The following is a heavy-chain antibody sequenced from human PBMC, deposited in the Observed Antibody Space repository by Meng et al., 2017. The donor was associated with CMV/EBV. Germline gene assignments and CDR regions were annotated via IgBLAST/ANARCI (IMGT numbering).Heavy chain of an antibody. D-gene: IGHD1-26*01. CDR1: GGSVSSGSYY. Sequence: SETLSLTCTVSGGSVSSGSYYWSWIRQPPGEGLEWIGYIYYSGSTNYNPSLKSRVTISVDTSKNQFSLKLSSVTAADTAVYYCARGWELQYWGQGTLVTVSS. CDR2: IYYSGST. V-gene: IGHV4-61*01. CDR3: ARGWELQY. J-gene: IGHJ4*02.